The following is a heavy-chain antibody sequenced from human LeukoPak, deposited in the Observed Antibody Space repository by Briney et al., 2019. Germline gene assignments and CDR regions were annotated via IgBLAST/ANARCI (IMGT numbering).Heavy chain of an antibody. V-gene: IGHV3-48*02. Sequence: PGGSLRLSCVASGFTFRSYSMNWVRQAPGKGPEWVSYISSSGSTIYYADAVKGRFTISRDNAKNSLYLQMSSLRDEDTAVYYCATVAMEDWYFDLWGRGTLVTVSS. J-gene: IGHJ2*01. CDR3: ATVAMEDWYFDL. CDR1: GFTFRSYS. D-gene: IGHD5-18*01. CDR2: ISSSGSTI.